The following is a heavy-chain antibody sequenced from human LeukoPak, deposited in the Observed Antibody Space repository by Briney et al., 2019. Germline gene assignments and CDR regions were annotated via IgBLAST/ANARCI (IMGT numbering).Heavy chain of an antibody. J-gene: IGHJ3*02. CDR2: INRSSSTI. CDR1: GFTFKNYV. V-gene: IGHV3-48*01. D-gene: IGHD6-13*01. CDR3: ARAYSSSSGKDAFDI. Sequence: GGSLRLSCAASGFTFKNYVMSWVRQAPGKGLEWVSYINRSSSTIYYADSVEGRFTISRDTAKNSLYLQMNSLRAEDTAVYYCARAYSSSSGKDAFDIWGQGTMVTVST.